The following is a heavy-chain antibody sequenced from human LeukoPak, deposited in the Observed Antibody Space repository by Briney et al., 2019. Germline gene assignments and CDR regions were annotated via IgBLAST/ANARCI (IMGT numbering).Heavy chain of an antibody. D-gene: IGHD1-26*01. J-gene: IGHJ4*02. CDR3: ARAKWDY. V-gene: IGHV1-18*01. CDR1: GYTFTTYG. Sequence: ASVKVSCKASGYTFTTYGFSWVRQAPGQGLEWMGWISAYNGNTNYAQRLQGRVTMTTDTSTSTVHMELRSLRSDDTAVYYCARAKWDYWGQGTLVTVSS. CDR2: ISAYNGNT.